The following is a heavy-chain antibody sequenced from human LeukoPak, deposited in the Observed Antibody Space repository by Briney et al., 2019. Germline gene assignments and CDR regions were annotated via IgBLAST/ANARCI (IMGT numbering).Heavy chain of an antibody. V-gene: IGHV1-69*13. CDR2: IIPIFGTA. D-gene: IGHD2-15*01. J-gene: IGHJ6*04. Sequence: GASVKVSCKSSGCTFSSYAISWVRQAPGQGLEWMGGIIPIFGTANYAQKFQGRVTITADESTSTAYMELSSLRSEDTAVYYCAGETTPTRMDVWGKGTTVTISS. CDR3: AGETTPTRMDV. CDR1: GCTFSSYA.